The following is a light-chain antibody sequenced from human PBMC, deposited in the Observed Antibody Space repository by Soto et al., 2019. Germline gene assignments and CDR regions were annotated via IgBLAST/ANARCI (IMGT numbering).Light chain of an antibody. Sequence: QSVLTQPPSVSAAPGQKVTIFCSGSSSNIGHNYVSWYQQLPGTAPKLLIYDSNKRPSGIPDRFSGSKSGTSATLGITGLQTGDEADYYCGTWDNSLSAVVFGGGTKLTVL. V-gene: IGLV1-51*01. CDR2: DSN. J-gene: IGLJ2*01. CDR1: SSNIGHNY. CDR3: GTWDNSLSAVV.